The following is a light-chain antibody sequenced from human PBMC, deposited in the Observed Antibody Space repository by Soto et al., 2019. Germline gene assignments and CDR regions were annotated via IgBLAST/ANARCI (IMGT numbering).Light chain of an antibody. V-gene: IGKV3-11*01. CDR3: QQRTNSPPVT. Sequence: EIVLTQSPATLSLSPGERATLSCRASQSVSSYLAWYQQKPGQAPRLLIYDASNRATGIPARFRGSGSGTDFTLTISSLEPEDCAVYYCQQRTNSPPVTFGGGTKVEI. CDR2: DAS. J-gene: IGKJ4*01. CDR1: QSVSSY.